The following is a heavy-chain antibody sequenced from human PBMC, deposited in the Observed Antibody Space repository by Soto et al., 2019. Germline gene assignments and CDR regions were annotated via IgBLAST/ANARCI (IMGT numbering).Heavy chain of an antibody. CDR1: GFSFTTAGVA. V-gene: IGHV2-5*01. D-gene: IGHD5-12*01. CDR3: AHSDGGYEIIYFDF. Sequence: SGPTLVNPTQTLTLTCTFSGFSFTTAGVAVGWIRQTPGGALEWLTLIYYNDDRRFSPSLKTRLTITGDTSKNQVVLSPTNVDPGDTATYFCAHSDGGYEIIYFDFWGQGIPVTVS. CDR2: IYYNDDR. J-gene: IGHJ4*02.